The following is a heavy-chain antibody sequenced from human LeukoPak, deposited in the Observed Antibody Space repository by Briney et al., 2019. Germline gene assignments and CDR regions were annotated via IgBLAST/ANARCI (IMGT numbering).Heavy chain of an antibody. CDR1: GFTFNNYA. V-gene: IGHV3-23*01. Sequence: GGSLRLSCAASGFTFNNYAMNWVRQAPGKGLEWVSSICGNCGTAYYVDSVKGRFTISRDNSKNTLYLQMNSLRDEDTTAYYCAKHYCSNASCSVFSFDSWGQGTLVTVSS. CDR3: AKHYCSNASCSVFSFDS. CDR2: ICGNCGTA. D-gene: IGHD2-2*01. J-gene: IGHJ4*02.